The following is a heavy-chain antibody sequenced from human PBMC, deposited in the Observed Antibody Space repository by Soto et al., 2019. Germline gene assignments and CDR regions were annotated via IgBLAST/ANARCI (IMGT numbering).Heavy chain of an antibody. D-gene: IGHD3-10*01. Sequence: QVQLLQSGSEVKKPGASVRVSCRASGYIFDTYPIHWLRQAPGKGLEWLGWINPGNDGTGYSQKFQGRVTITGDTSASTAYIQLSSLRSEDTAVYYCARHHRSGSLPRWDYWGQGTLVTVS. CDR3: ARHHRSGSLPRWDY. CDR2: INPGNDGT. CDR1: GYIFDTYP. J-gene: IGHJ4*02. V-gene: IGHV1-3*01.